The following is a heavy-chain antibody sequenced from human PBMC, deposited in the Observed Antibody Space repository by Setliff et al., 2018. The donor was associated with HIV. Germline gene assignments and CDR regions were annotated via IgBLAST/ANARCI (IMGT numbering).Heavy chain of an antibody. Sequence: SETLSLTCTVSGGSISSFYWSWIRQPPGKGLEWSGYIYYSGSTSYTPSLKSPVTISVETSKNQFSLQLNSVTAADTAVYFCARTRAPYFFDVWGKGAQVTVSS. J-gene: IGHJ4*02. CDR3: ARTRAPYFFDV. CDR1: GGSISSFY. V-gene: IGHV4-59*12. CDR2: IYYSGST. D-gene: IGHD1-26*01.